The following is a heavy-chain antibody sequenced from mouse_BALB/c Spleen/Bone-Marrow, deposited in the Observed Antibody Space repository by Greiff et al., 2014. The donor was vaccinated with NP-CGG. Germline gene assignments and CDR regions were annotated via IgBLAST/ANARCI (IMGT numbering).Heavy chain of an antibody. V-gene: IGHV5-17*02. CDR2: ISSGSSTI. CDR3: ARDDYDYAMDY. J-gene: IGHJ4*01. D-gene: IGHD2-4*01. CDR1: GFTFSSFG. Sequence: EVMLVESGGGLVQPGGSRKLSCAASGFTFSSFGMHWVRQAPEKGLEWVAYISSGSSTIYYADTVKGRFTISRDNPKNTLFLQMTSLRSGDTAMYYCARDDYDYAMDYWGQGTSVTVSS.